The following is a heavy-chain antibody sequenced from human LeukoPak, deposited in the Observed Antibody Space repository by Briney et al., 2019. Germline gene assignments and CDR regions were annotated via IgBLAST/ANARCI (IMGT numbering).Heavy chain of an antibody. CDR3: ARAQYYDFWSIYRWAFDP. D-gene: IGHD3-3*01. Sequence: SETLSLTCTVSGSSISSYYWSWIRQPPGKGLEWIGYIYYSGTTNYNPSLKSRVTISVDTSKNQFSLKLSSVTAADTAVYYCARAQYYDFWSIYRWAFDPWGQGTLVTVSS. CDR2: IYYSGTT. CDR1: GSSISSYY. J-gene: IGHJ5*02. V-gene: IGHV4-59*12.